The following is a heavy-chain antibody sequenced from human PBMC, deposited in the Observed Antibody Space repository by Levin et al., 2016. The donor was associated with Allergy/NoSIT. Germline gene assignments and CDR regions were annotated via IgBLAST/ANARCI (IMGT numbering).Heavy chain of an antibody. D-gene: IGHD3-10*01. Sequence: GESLKISCSASGFTFSSYAMHWVRQAPGKGLEYVSAISSDGRSTYYAEFVKGRFTISRDNSQSTLYLQMSSLRPEDTAVYYCVKSILDYYASGSYYYYYGMDVWGPGTTVTVSS. CDR1: GFTFSSYA. CDR2: ISSDGRST. V-gene: IGHV3-64D*06. CDR3: VKSILDYYASGSYYYYYGMDV. J-gene: IGHJ6*02.